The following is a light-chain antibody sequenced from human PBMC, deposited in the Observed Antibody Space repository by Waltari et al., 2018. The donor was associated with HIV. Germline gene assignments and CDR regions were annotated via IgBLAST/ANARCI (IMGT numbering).Light chain of an antibody. CDR1: SSDVGVSNY. CDR2: EVS. Sequence: QSALTQPASVSGSPGQTITISCTGTSSDVGVSNYVSWYQQHPGKAPKLIICEVSIRPSGVSQRFSGSKSGTTASLTISGLQAEDDADYYCSSSTSSSTLLFGGGTKLTVL. CDR3: SSSTSSSTLL. J-gene: IGLJ2*01. V-gene: IGLV2-14*01.